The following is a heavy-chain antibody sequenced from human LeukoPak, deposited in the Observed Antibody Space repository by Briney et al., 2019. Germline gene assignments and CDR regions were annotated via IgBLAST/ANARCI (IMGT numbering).Heavy chain of an antibody. D-gene: IGHD3-22*01. Sequence: GGSLRLSCAASGFTFSSYGMHWVRQAPGKGLEWVAVISYDGSNKYYADSVKGRFTISRDNSKNTLYLQMNSLRAEDTAVYYCAKDLRLYYYDSSGFDYWGQGTLVTVSS. V-gene: IGHV3-30*18. CDR1: GFTFSSYG. J-gene: IGHJ4*02. CDR2: ISYDGSNK. CDR3: AKDLRLYYYDSSGFDY.